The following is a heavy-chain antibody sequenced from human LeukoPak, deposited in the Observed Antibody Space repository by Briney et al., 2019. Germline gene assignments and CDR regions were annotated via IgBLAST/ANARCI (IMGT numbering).Heavy chain of an antibody. V-gene: IGHV4-34*01. D-gene: IGHD3-22*01. CDR3: ARGTYYYDSSGYYPGYDI. Sequence: PSETLSLTCAVYGGSFSGYYWNWIRQAPGKGLEWIGEINQSGSTNYNPSLKSRVTISVDTSKNQLSLKLNSVTAADTAVYYCARGTYYYDSSGYYPGYDIWGQGTMVTVSS. CDR2: INQSGST. J-gene: IGHJ3*02. CDR1: GGSFSGYY.